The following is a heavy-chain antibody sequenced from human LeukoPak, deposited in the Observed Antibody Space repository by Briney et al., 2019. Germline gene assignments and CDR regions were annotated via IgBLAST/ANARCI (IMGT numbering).Heavy chain of an antibody. V-gene: IGHV3-33*01. D-gene: IGHD3-9*01. Sequence: QPGGSLRLSCAASGFTFSSYGMHWVRQAPGKGLEWVAVIWYDGSNKYYADSVKGRFTISRDNSKNTLYLQMNSLRAEDTAVYYCARGTRYFDWLPQYYYGMDVWGHGTTVTVSS. CDR3: ARGTRYFDWLPQYYYGMDV. J-gene: IGHJ6*02. CDR2: IWYDGSNK. CDR1: GFTFSSYG.